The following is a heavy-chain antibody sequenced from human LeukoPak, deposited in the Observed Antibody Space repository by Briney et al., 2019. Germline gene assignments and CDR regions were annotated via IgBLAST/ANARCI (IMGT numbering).Heavy chain of an antibody. D-gene: IGHD3-22*01. J-gene: IGHJ4*02. CDR2: ISGGGGST. CDR1: GFTFSSYA. CDR3: AKELISYDSSGPPY. V-gene: IGHV3-23*01. Sequence: GSLRLSCAASGFTFSSYAMGWVRQAPGKGLEWVSVISGGGGSTFYADSVKGRFTISRDNSKNTLYLQMNSLRAEDTAVYYCAKELISYDSSGPPYWGQGTLVTVSS.